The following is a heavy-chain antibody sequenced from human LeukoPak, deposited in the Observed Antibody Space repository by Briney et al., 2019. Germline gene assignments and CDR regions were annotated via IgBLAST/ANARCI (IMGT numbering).Heavy chain of an antibody. V-gene: IGHV1-46*01. D-gene: IGHD3-22*01. CDR3: ARGPGPADDGGGYCFDY. CDR2: INPIGGST. CDR1: GYTFTSYY. Sequence: ASVKVSCKASGYTFTSYYLYWVRQAPGQGLEWMGVINPIGGSTTSAHKFQGGVTMTRDTSTSTVYMELRSLRSEDTAVYYCARGPGPADDGGGYCFDYWGQGTLVTVSS. J-gene: IGHJ4*02.